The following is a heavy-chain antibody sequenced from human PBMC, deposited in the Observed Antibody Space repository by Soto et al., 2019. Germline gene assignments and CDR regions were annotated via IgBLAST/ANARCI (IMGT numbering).Heavy chain of an antibody. CDR2: INHSGST. Sequence: PSETLSLTCIVYGGSVSNCYWNWIRQPPGKGLEWIGEINHSGSTNYNPSLKSRLTISVDTSKNQFSLKLGSVTAADTAVYYCARGKMAGDAFDIWGQGTMVTVSS. V-gene: IGHV4-34*01. CDR3: ARGKMAGDAFDI. CDR1: GGSVSNCY. D-gene: IGHD6-19*01. J-gene: IGHJ3*02.